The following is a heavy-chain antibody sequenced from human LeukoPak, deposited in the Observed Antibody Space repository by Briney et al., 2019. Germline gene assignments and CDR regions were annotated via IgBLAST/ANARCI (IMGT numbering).Heavy chain of an antibody. V-gene: IGHV1-69*06. D-gene: IGHD2-2*01. CDR2: IIPIFGTA. CDR3: ARVLYQGGHYYYYYYMDV. J-gene: IGHJ6*03. Sequence: ASVKVSCKASGGTFSSYAISWVRQAPGQGLEWMGGIIPIFGTANYAQKFQGRVTITADKSTSTAYMELSSLRSEDTAVYYCARVLYQGGHYYYYYYMDVWGKGTTVTISS. CDR1: GGTFSSYA.